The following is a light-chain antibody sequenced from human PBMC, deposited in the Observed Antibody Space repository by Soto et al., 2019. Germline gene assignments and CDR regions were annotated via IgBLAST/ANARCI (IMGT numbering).Light chain of an antibody. CDR2: AAS. V-gene: IGKV1-39*01. CDR1: QSISSY. J-gene: IGKJ1*01. Sequence: DIXVTXSPSSLSASVGVRVAITCRASQSISSYLNWYQQKPGKAPKLLIYAASSLQSGVPSRFSGSGSGTDFTLTISSLQPEDFATYYCQQSYSTPQTFGQGTMVDI. CDR3: QQSYSTPQT.